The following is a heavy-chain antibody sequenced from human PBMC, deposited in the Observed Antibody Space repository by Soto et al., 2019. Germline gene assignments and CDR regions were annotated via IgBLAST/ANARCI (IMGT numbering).Heavy chain of an antibody. V-gene: IGHV1-3*01. CDR1: GFTFNNFA. J-gene: IGHJ3*02. D-gene: IGHD2-15*01. Sequence: GASVKVSCKALGFTFNNFAIHWVRQAPGQSLEWMGWINADNANTKYSPQFRGSVTFSRDTSANTVYLELSGLRSEDTAVYYCARIPGYCSAGNRYTTYSSAFDMWAQGTMVTVSS. CDR3: ARIPGYCSAGNRYTTYSSAFDM. CDR2: INADNANT.